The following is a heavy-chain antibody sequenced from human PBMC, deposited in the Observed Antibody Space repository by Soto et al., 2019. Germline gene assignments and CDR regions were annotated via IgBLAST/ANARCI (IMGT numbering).Heavy chain of an antibody. Sequence: ASVKVSCKASGYTFTSYDINWVRQATGQGLEWMGWMNPNSGNTGYAQKFQGRVTMTRNTSISTAYMELSSLRSEDTAVYYCAFNWTYGIDWYFDIWGRGSLVTVSS. D-gene: IGHD1-7*01. V-gene: IGHV1-8*01. J-gene: IGHJ2*01. CDR2: MNPNSGNT. CDR1: GYTFTSYD. CDR3: AFNWTYGIDWYFDI.